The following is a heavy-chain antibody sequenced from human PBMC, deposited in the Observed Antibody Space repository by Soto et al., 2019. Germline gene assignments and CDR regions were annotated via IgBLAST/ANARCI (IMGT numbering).Heavy chain of an antibody. CDR1: GFTFSSYG. Sequence: GGSLRLSCAASGFTFSSYGMHWVRQAPGKGLEWVAVISYDGSNKYYADSVKGRFTISRDNSKNRLYLQMNSLRAEDTAVYYCAKDLVNYVILTGSLDYWGQGTLVTVSS. D-gene: IGHD3-9*01. CDR3: AKDLVNYVILTGSLDY. CDR2: ISYDGSNK. V-gene: IGHV3-30*18. J-gene: IGHJ4*02.